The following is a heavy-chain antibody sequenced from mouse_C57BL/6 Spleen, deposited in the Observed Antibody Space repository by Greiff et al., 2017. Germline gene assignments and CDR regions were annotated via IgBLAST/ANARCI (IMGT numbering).Heavy chain of an antibody. J-gene: IGHJ4*01. CDR1: GYTFTDYY. CDR3: ARDYYGNGMDY. V-gene: IGHV1-76*01. CDR2: IYPGSGNT. D-gene: IGHD2-1*01. Sequence: QVQLQQSGAELVRPGASVKLSCKASGYTFTDYYINWVKQRPGQGLEWIARIYPGSGNTYYNEKFKGKATLTAEKSSSTAYMPLSSLTSEDSAVYFCARDYYGNGMDYWGQGTSVTVSS.